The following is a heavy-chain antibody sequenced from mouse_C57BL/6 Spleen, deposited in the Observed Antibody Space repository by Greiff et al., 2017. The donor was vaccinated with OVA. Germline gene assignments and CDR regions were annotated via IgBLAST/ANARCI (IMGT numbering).Heavy chain of an antibody. D-gene: IGHD2-4*01. CDR1: GYTFTSYW. CDR3: AISLIYYDYLFAY. J-gene: IGHJ3*01. CDR2: INPSNGGT. V-gene: IGHV1-53*01. Sequence: QVQLQQPGTELVKPGASVKLSCKASGYTFTSYWMHWVKQRPGQGLEWIGYINPSNGGTNYNEKFKCKATLTVDKSSSTAYMQLSSLTSEDSAVYYIAISLIYYDYLFAYWGQGTLVTVSA.